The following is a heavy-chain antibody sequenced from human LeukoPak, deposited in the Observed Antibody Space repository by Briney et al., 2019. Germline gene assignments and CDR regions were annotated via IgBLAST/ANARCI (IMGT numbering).Heavy chain of an antibody. CDR1: GYTFTSYG. Sequence: ASVKVSCKASGYTFTSYGISWVRQAPGQGLEWMGWISAYNGNTNYAQKLQGRVTVTTDTSTSTAYMELRSLRSDDTAVYYCAREYYYDSSGSKLGNAFDIWGQGTMVTVSS. J-gene: IGHJ3*02. D-gene: IGHD3-22*01. CDR3: AREYYYDSSGSKLGNAFDI. CDR2: ISAYNGNT. V-gene: IGHV1-18*01.